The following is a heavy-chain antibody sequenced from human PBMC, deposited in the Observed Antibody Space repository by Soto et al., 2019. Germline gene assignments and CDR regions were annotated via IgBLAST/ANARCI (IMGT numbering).Heavy chain of an antibody. D-gene: IGHD4-17*01. CDR1: GVTFSSDW. J-gene: IGHJ4*02. V-gene: IGHV3-74*01. Sequence: GGSLRLACAACGVTFSSDWMHWVRQAPGKGLVWVSRINSDGSSTSYADSVKGRFTISRDNAKNTLYLQMNSLRAEDTAVDYGARVLHPYGGNPPIDYWRQGPLVTFAS. CDR2: INSDGSST. CDR3: ARVLHPYGGNPPIDY.